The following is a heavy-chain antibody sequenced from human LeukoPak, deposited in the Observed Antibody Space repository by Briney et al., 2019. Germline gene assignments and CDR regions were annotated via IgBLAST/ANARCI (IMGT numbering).Heavy chain of an antibody. D-gene: IGHD5-12*01. V-gene: IGHV3-74*01. Sequence: AGGSLRLSCAASGFTFRSYWIHWVRHAPGKGLVWVGRIDNDGSDTIYADSVKGRFTVSRDNAKNTLYLQMNSLRAEDTAVYFCARGGFSYGFDVWGQGTVVTVSS. J-gene: IGHJ3*01. CDR3: ARGGFSYGFDV. CDR1: GFTFRSYW. CDR2: IDNDGSDT.